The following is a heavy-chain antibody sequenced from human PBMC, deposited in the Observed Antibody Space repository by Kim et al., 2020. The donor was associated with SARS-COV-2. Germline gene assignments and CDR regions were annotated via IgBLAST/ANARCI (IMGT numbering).Heavy chain of an antibody. D-gene: IGHD6-13*01. J-gene: IGHJ6*02. CDR3: AKDGSSWYGTYYYGMDV. Sequence: GGSLRLSCAASGFTFSSYAMSWVRQAPGKGLEWVSAISGSGGSTYYADSVKGRFTISRDNSKNTLYLQMNSLRAEDTAVYYCAKDGSSWYGTYYYGMDVWGQGTTVTVSS. CDR2: ISGSGGST. V-gene: IGHV3-23*01. CDR1: GFTFSSYA.